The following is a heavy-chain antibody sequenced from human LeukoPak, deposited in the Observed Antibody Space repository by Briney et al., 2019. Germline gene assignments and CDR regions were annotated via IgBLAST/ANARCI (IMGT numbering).Heavy chain of an antibody. CDR1: GGSISGYY. J-gene: IGHJ4*02. CDR2: IYHSGNT. CDR3: ARRGIPVAGLDY. D-gene: IGHD6-19*01. V-gene: IGHV4-59*08. Sequence: SETLSLTCTVSGGSISGYYWSWLRQPPGKGLEWIGYIYHSGNTNYNPSLRSRVTISVDTSRNQFSLNLSSVTAADSAVYYCARRGIPVAGLDYWGQGSVVGVFS.